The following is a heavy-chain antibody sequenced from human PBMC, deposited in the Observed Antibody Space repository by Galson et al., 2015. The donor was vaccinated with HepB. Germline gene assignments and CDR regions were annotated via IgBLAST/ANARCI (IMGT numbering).Heavy chain of an antibody. Sequence: SLRLSCAASGFTFSSYTMNWVRQAPGKGLEWVSYINTIGSAIYYADSVKGRFTISRGNAKNSLYLQLNSLRDDDTAVYYCARGLLKTFDSWGQGTLVTVSS. CDR3: ARGLLKTFDS. J-gene: IGHJ4*02. CDR2: INTIGSAI. V-gene: IGHV3-48*02. D-gene: IGHD2/OR15-2a*01. CDR1: GFTFSSYT.